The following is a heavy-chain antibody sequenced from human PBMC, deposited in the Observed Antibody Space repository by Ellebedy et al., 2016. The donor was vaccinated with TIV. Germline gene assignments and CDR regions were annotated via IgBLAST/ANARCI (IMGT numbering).Heavy chain of an antibody. V-gene: IGHV1-3*01. CDR3: ARSCDAWGIDF. CDR2: INGGDGYP. Sequence: AASVKVSCKASGYAFTHYGLHWVRQAHGQGLEWMSWINGGDGYPKYSWKLQGRVSFTRDTSATTAYMDLSSLTSEDTSVYYCARSCDAWGIDFWGQGTLVTVSS. CDR1: GYAFTHYG. D-gene: IGHD3-16*01. J-gene: IGHJ4*02.